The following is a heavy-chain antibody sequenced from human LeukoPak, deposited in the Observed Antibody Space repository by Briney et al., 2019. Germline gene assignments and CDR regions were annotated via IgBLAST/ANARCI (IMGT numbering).Heavy chain of an antibody. D-gene: IGHD6-19*01. J-gene: IGHJ4*02. CDR2: IWYDGSNK. CDR3: AKDIAVNTPRWAFDY. Sequence: GGSLRLSCAASGFTFSSYGMHWVRQAPGKGLEWVAVIWYDGSNKYYADSVKGRFTISRDNSKNTLYLQMNSLRAEDTAVYYCAKDIAVNTPRWAFDYWGQGTLVTVSS. V-gene: IGHV3-33*06. CDR1: GFTFSSYG.